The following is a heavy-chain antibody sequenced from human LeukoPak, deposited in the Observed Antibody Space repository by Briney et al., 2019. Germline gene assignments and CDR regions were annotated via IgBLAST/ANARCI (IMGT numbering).Heavy chain of an antibody. V-gene: IGHV4-31*03. Sequence: SQTLSLTCTVSGGAINSGGYYWSWIRQHPGKGLEWIGYIYYSGSTYYNPSLKSRVTISLDTSKNHFSLKLSSVTAADTAVYYCARGNVIVVVPATWFDPWAREPWSPSPQ. CDR3: ARGNVIVVVPATWFDP. J-gene: IGHJ5*02. D-gene: IGHD2-2*01. CDR2: IYYSGST. CDR1: GGAINSGGYY.